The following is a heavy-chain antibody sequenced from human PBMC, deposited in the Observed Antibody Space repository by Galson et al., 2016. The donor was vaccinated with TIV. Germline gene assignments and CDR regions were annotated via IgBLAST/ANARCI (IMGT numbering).Heavy chain of an antibody. CDR3: ARGSRYSKGNYYYFGMDV. Sequence: SVKVSCKASGYTFTYAMHWVRQAPGQRLEWMGWINAGNGNTKYSQKFQGRVTITRDTSASTAYLELSSLRSEDTAVYYCARGSRYSKGNYYYFGMDVWGQGITVTVSS. J-gene: IGHJ6*02. D-gene: IGHD4-11*01. V-gene: IGHV1-3*01. CDR2: INAGNGNT. CDR1: GYTFTYA.